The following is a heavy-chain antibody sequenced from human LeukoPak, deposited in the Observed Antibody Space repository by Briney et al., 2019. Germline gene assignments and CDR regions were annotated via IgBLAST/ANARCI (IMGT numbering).Heavy chain of an antibody. D-gene: IGHD6-6*01. V-gene: IGHV3-33*01. Sequence: GGSLRLSCAASGFTFSSYGMHWVRQAPGKGLEWVAVIWYDGSNKYYADSVKGRFTISRDNSKNTLYLQMNSLRAEDTAVYYCARDLYSSSSWWFDPWGQGTLVTVPS. CDR2: IWYDGSNK. J-gene: IGHJ5*02. CDR1: GFTFSSYG. CDR3: ARDLYSSSSWWFDP.